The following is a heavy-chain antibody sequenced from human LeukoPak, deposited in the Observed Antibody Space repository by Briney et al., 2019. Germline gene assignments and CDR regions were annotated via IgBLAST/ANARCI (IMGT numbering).Heavy chain of an antibody. J-gene: IGHJ5*02. CDR2: IYTSGST. CDR1: GGSISSYY. D-gene: IGHD2-15*01. V-gene: IGHV4-4*07. Sequence: SETLSPTCTVSGGSISSYYWGWITQPAGKGLEWIGRIYTSGSTNYNPSLKSRVTISVDKSKNQFSLKLSSVTAADTAVYYCAGEYCSGGSCFINWFDLWGQGTLVTVSS. CDR3: AGEYCSGGSCFINWFDL.